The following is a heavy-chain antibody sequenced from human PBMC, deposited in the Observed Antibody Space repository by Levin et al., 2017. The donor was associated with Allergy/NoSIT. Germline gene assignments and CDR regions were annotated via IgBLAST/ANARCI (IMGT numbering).Heavy chain of an antibody. J-gene: IGHJ6*02. Sequence: LSLTCAASGFPFDASPMTWVRQAPGKGLESVSGISGTGSRTFYADSVKGRFTISRDNSKNTLSLQMSRLRAEDTATYYCARFATFGDFFYYGLDVWGQGTTVTVSS. V-gene: IGHV3-23*01. CDR1: GFPFDASP. CDR3: ARFATFGDFFYYGLDV. D-gene: IGHD3-16*01. CDR2: ISGTGSRT.